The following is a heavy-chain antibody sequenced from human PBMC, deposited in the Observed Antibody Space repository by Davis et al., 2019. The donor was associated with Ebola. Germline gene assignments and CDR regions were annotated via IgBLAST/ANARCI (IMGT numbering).Heavy chain of an antibody. D-gene: IGHD6-13*01. CDR1: GYTFTSYD. J-gene: IGHJ6*02. V-gene: IGHV1-8*01. Sequence: ASVKVSCKASGYTFTSYDINWVRQATGQGLEWMGWMNPNSGNTGYAQKFQGRVTMTRNTSISTAYMELSSLRSEDTAVYYCARVRTFIAAAGTYYYYYGMDVWGQGTTVTVSS. CDR2: MNPNSGNT. CDR3: ARVRTFIAAAGTYYYYYGMDV.